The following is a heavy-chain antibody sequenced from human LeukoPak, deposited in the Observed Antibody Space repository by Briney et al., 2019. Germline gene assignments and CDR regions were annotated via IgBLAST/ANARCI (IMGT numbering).Heavy chain of an antibody. J-gene: IGHJ4*02. D-gene: IGHD5-12*01. CDR1: GGSISSSNW. V-gene: IGHV4-4*02. CDR3: ASFKGGYSGYGGY. CDR2: IYHSGST. Sequence: SETLSLTCAVSGGSISSSNWWSWVRQPPGKGLEWIGEIYHSGSTNYNPSLKSRVTISVDKSKSQFSLKLSSVTAADTAVYYCASFKGGYSGYGGYWGQGTLVTVSS.